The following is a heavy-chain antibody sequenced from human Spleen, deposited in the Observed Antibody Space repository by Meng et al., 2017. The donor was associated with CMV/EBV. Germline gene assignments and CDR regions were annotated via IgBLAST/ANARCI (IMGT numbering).Heavy chain of an antibody. CDR2: IIPIFGTA. Sequence: HVQVVQVGVEVKNPGSSVKVSSKAFGGTFSSYAISWGRQAPGQGLEWMGGIIPIFGTANYAQKFQGRVTITADESTSTAYMELSSLRSEDTAVYYCARVIPVVAARPGVYYFDYWGQGTLVTVSS. V-gene: IGHV1-69*12. J-gene: IGHJ4*02. CDR3: ARVIPVVAARPGVYYFDY. CDR1: GGTFSSYA. D-gene: IGHD2-15*01.